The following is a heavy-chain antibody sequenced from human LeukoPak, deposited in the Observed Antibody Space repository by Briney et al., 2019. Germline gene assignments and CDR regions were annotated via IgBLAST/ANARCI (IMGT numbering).Heavy chain of an antibody. CDR1: GFTFSSYA. CDR3: VKDFSSSWFHFDC. V-gene: IGHV3-23*01. CDR2: ISGRDGTT. Sequence: PGGSLRLSCTASGFTFSSYAMSWVRQAPEKGLEWVSAISGRDGTTYYADSVKGRFTISRDTSKNTLYLQMNSLRAEDTAIYYCVKDFSSSWFHFDCWGQGTLVTVSS. J-gene: IGHJ4*02. D-gene: IGHD6-13*01.